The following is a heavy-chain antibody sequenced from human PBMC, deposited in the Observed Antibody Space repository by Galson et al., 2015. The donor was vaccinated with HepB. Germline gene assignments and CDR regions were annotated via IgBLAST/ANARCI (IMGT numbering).Heavy chain of an antibody. CDR2: ISHDGSDG. J-gene: IGHJ4*02. D-gene: IGHD5-18*01. Sequence: SLRLSCAASRFTSSSYAMHWVRQAPGKGLEWVAVISHDGSDGNYRDSVKGRFTISRDDSKNTLYLEMHSLRAEDTAVYYCAKDMYGKGYMYGWGLFDLWGQGTLVTVSS. CDR1: RFTSSSYA. V-gene: IGHV3-30*18. CDR3: AKDMYGKGYMYGWGLFDL.